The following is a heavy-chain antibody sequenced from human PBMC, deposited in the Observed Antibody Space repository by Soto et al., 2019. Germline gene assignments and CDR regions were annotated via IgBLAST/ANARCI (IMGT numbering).Heavy chain of an antibody. CDR3: ASPMAPYNWNYHFDY. CDR1: GGTFSSYA. Sequence: QVQLVQSGAEVKKPGSSVKVSCKASGGTFSSYAISWVRQAPGQGLEWMGGIIPIFGTANYAQKFQGRVTITADESKSPAYMELSSLRSEDTAVYYCASPMAPYNWNYHFDYWGQGTLVTVSS. CDR2: IIPIFGTA. V-gene: IGHV1-69*01. D-gene: IGHD1-7*01. J-gene: IGHJ4*02.